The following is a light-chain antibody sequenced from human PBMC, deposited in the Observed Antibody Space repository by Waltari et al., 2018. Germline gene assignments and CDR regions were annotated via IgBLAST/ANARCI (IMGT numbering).Light chain of an antibody. CDR1: QSISNW. CDR3: QQYNTYSSYT. J-gene: IGKJ2*01. CDR2: KAS. V-gene: IGKV1-5*03. Sequence: DIQMTQSPSTLSASVGDRVIITCRASQSISNWLAWYQQKPGKAPNLLICKASSLESGVPSRFSGSGSGTEFTLTISSLQPDDFATYYCQQYNTYSSYTFGQGTKLEI.